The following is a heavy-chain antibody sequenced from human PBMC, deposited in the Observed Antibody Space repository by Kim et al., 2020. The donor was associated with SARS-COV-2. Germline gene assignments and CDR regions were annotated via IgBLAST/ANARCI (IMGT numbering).Heavy chain of an antibody. J-gene: IGHJ4*02. D-gene: IGHD3-3*01. CDR2: IDPSDSYT. Sequence: GESLKISCKGSGYSFTSYWISWVRQMPGKGLEWMGRIDPSDSYTNYSPSFQGHVTISADKSISTAYLQWSSLKASDTAMYYCARETDFWSGYSGYFDYWGQGTLVTVSS. CDR1: GYSFTSYW. CDR3: ARETDFWSGYSGYFDY. V-gene: IGHV5-10-1*01.